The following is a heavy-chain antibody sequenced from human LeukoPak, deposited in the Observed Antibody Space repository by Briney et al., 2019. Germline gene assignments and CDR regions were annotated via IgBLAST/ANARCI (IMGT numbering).Heavy chain of an antibody. V-gene: IGHV1-8*03. CDR1: GYTFTSYD. J-gene: IGHJ5*02. Sequence: RASVKVSCKASGYTFTSYDINWVRQATGQGLEWMGWMNPNSGNTGYAQKFQGRVTITRNTSISTAYMELSRLRSVDTAVYYCARGDDSSGWTDYNWFDPWGQGTLVTVSS. D-gene: IGHD6-19*01. CDR3: ARGDDSSGWTDYNWFDP. CDR2: MNPNSGNT.